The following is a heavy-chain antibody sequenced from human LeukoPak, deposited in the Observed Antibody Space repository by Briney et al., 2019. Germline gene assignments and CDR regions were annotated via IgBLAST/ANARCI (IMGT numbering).Heavy chain of an antibody. D-gene: IGHD1-26*01. Sequence: GGSLRLSCAASGFTFSSYAMSWVRQAPGKGLEWVSAIGGSGGSTYYEDSVKGRFTISRDNSKNTLYLQMNSLRAEDTAVYYCASGIVGATEFDDWGQGTLVTVSS. V-gene: IGHV3-23*01. J-gene: IGHJ4*02. CDR3: ASGIVGATEFDD. CDR2: IGGSGGST. CDR1: GFTFSSYA.